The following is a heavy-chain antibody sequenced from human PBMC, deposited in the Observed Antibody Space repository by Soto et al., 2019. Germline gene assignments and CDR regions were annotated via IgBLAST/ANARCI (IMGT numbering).Heavy chain of an antibody. CDR3: ARDGSGSYFNYYGMDV. D-gene: IGHD3-10*01. CDR2: ISAYNGNT. CDR1: GYTFTSYG. J-gene: IGHJ6*02. V-gene: IGHV1-18*01. Sequence: ASVKVSCKASGYTFTSYGISWVRQAPGQGLEWMGWISAYNGNTNYAQKLQGRVTMTTDTSTSTAYMELRSLRSDDTAVYYCARDGSGSYFNYYGMDVWGQGTTVTVSS.